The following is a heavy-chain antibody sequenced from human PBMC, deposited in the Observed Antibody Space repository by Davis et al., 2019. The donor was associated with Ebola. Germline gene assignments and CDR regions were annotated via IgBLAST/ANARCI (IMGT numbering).Heavy chain of an antibody. J-gene: IGHJ4*02. CDR2: IIPILGIA. CDR3: AREVRCSITSCIGSSSWFFDY. D-gene: IGHD2-2*01. Sequence: SVQVSCKASGGTFSSYAISWVRQAPGQGLEWMGGIIPILGIANYAQKFQGRVTITADKSTSTAYMELSSLRSEDTAVYYCAREVRCSITSCIGSSSWFFDYWGQGTLVTVSS. V-gene: IGHV1-69*10. CDR1: GGTFSSYA.